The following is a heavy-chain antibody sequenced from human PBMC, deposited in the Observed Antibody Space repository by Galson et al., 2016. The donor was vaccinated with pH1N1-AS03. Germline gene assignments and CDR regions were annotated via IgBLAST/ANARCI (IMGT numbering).Heavy chain of an antibody. CDR1: GFTVSRND. V-gene: IGHV3-13*01. CDR2: IAAAGPT. D-gene: IGHD2-2*02. J-gene: IGHJ6*04. Sequence: LRLSCAASGFTVSRNDMHWGRQATVKGLEWVSIIAAAGPTHYADAVKGRLTIPREIPQHSLYLQMDSLRPHHTAVYYCAAWGYISGTYGLDVWGKGTTVTVSS. CDR3: AAWGYISGTYGLDV.